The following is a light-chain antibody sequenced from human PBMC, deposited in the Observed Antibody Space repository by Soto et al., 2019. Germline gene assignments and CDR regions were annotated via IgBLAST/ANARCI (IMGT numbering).Light chain of an antibody. CDR2: DVS. J-gene: IGLJ1*01. Sequence: QSVLTQPASVSGSPGQSIAISCTGTSSDVGAYNYVSWYQQYPGKAPKVMIFDVSNRPSGVSNRFSGSKSDNTASLTISGLQAEDEADYYCSSYTTSNTRQIVFGTGTKVTVL. CDR1: SSDVGAYNY. V-gene: IGLV2-14*01. CDR3: SSYTTSNTRQIV.